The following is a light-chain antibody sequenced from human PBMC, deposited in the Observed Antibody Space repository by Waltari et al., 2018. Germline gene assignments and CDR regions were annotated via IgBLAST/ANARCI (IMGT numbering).Light chain of an antibody. Sequence: EIVMTQSPATLSVSPGERATLSCRASQSISSNLVWFQQKPGQAPRLLIYGASTRATGIPARFSGSGSGTEFTLTISSLQSEDFAVYYCQQYDDWPSWTFGQGTKVEIK. CDR2: GAS. J-gene: IGKJ1*01. CDR3: QQYDDWPSWT. CDR1: QSISSN. V-gene: IGKV3-15*01.